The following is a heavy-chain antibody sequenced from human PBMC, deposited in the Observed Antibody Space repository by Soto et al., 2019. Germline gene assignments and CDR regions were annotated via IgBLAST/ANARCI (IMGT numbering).Heavy chain of an antibody. Sequence: EVQLLESGGGSVQPGGSLRLSCAASGFTFSSYAMHWVRRHPGKGLEWVSSISHSGGTAYYADSVKGRFSISRDSIVNTLYLQTNSLRAADTAVYYCATGRGQNCKCDYWGQGTLVTVTP. J-gene: IGHJ4*02. D-gene: IGHD3-10*01. CDR1: GFTFSSYA. CDR2: ISHSGGTA. CDR3: ATGRGQNCKCDY. V-gene: IGHV3-23*01.